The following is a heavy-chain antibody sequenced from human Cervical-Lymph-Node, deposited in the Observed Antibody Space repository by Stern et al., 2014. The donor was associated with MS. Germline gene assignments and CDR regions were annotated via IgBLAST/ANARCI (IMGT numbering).Heavy chain of an antibody. CDR3: TSLSGPLDS. Sequence: QVQLVESGAEVKKPGASVKVSCKASGHTFAVHWVRQAPGHRLEWMGSIITGNGNTNYSQKFQGRVTITRDTFASTAYMELRSLRSEDAAVYYCTSLSGPLDSWGQGTLVTVSS. V-gene: IGHV1-3*04. J-gene: IGHJ5*01. CDR1: GHTFA. CDR2: IITGNGNT. D-gene: IGHD3-10*01.